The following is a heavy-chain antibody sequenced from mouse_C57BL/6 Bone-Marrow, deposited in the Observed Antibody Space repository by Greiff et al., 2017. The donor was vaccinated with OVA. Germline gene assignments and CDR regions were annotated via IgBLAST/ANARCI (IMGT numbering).Heavy chain of an antibody. J-gene: IGHJ2*01. CDR1: GFTFSDYG. D-gene: IGHD1-2*01. CDR2: ISSGSSTI. CDR3: ARRLFDY. Sequence: EVQVVESGGGLVKPGGSLKLSCAASGFTFSDYGMHWVRQAPEKGLEWVAYISSGSSTIYYADTVKGRFTISRDNAKNTLFLQITSLRSEDTAMYYCARRLFDYWGQGTTLTVSS. V-gene: IGHV5-17*01.